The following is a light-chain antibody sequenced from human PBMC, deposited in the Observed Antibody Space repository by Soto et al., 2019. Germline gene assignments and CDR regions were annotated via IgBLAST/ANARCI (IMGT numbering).Light chain of an antibody. Sequence: QTVVTQPPSVSGAPGQRVTISCTGSSSNIGAGYDVHWYQQLPVTAPKLLIYGNSNRPSGVPDRFSGSKSGTSASLAITGLQAEDEADYYCQSYDSSLSVVFGGGTKLTVL. J-gene: IGLJ3*02. CDR1: SSNIGAGYD. CDR3: QSYDSSLSVV. CDR2: GNS. V-gene: IGLV1-40*01.